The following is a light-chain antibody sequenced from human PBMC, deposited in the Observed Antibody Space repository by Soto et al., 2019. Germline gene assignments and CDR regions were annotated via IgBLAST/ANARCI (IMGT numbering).Light chain of an antibody. Sequence: QSVLTLYPSASGSPGQSVTISCTGTSSDVGGYNYVSWYQQHPGKAPKLMIYEVSKRPSGVPDRFSGSKSGNTASLTVSGLQAEDEADYYCSSYAGSNNFVVFGGGPKLTVL. CDR1: SSDVGGYNY. V-gene: IGLV2-8*01. CDR2: EVS. J-gene: IGLJ2*01. CDR3: SSYAGSNNFVV.